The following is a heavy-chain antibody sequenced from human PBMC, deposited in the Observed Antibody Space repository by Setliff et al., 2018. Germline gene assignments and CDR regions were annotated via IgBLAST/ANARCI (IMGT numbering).Heavy chain of an antibody. V-gene: IGHV1-69*10. Sequence: SVKVSCKASGGTFSSYAISWVRQAPGQGLEWMGGIIPILGIAIYAQKFQGRVTMTEDTSTDTAYMELSSLRSEDTAVYYCATVSPGGYSYGLDYWGQGTLVTVSS. J-gene: IGHJ4*02. CDR1: GGTFSSYA. CDR2: IIPILGIA. D-gene: IGHD5-18*01. CDR3: ATVSPGGYSYGLDY.